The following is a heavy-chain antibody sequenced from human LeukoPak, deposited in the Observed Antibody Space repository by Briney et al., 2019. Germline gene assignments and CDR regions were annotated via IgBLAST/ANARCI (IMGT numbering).Heavy chain of an antibody. Sequence: GGSLRLSCAVSGLTFNKYWMTWVRQAPGQGPEWVATIKEDGTEKHYVGSVKGRFTISRDNAKNSLYLQLNSLRTEDTALYYCASRGDLSWFGAVRHWGQGTLVTVSS. D-gene: IGHD3-10*01. CDR1: GLTFNKYW. CDR3: ASRGDLSWFGAVRH. J-gene: IGHJ4*02. V-gene: IGHV3-7*01. CDR2: IKEDGTEK.